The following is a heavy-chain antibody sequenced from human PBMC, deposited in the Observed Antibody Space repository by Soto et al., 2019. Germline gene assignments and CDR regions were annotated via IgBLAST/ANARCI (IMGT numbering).Heavy chain of an antibody. Sequence: EEQLLESGGGVVQRGGSLRLSCAASGFIFSNYAMTLVRQAPGEGLGWVSRISGRGGSTYYADSVKGRLTMSRDNSKNTLYLQMNSLSAEDTAIYYCARRAGGAVVWYYDLWGRGTLVTV. CDR1: GFIFSNYA. D-gene: IGHD2-21*01. V-gene: IGHV3-23*01. CDR3: ARRAGGAVVWYYDL. CDR2: ISGRGGST. J-gene: IGHJ2*01.